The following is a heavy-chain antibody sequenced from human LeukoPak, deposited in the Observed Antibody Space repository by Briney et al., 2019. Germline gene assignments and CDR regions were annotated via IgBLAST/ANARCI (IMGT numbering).Heavy chain of an antibody. CDR1: GFTFSSYG. V-gene: IGHV3-23*01. CDR3: AKGDTGYSTFDY. D-gene: IGHD5-12*01. CDR2: ISGSGGST. Sequence: GGSLRLSCAASGFTFSSYGMSWARQAPGKGLEWVSAISGSGGSTYYADSVKGRFTISRDNSKNTLYLQMNSLRAEDTAVYYCAKGDTGYSTFDYWGQGTLVTVSS. J-gene: IGHJ4*02.